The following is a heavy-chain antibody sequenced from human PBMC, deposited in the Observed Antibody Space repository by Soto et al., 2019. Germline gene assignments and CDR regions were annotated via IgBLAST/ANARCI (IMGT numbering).Heavy chain of an antibody. D-gene: IGHD1-1*01. CDR2: IIPIFGTA. Sequence: SVKVSCKASGGTFSSYAISWVRQAPGQGLERMGGIIPIFGTANYAQKFQGRVTITADESTSTAYMELSSLRSEDTAVYYCARDLAEVLWNDQEWFDPWGQGTLVTVSS. J-gene: IGHJ5*02. CDR1: GGTFSSYA. CDR3: ARDLAEVLWNDQEWFDP. V-gene: IGHV1-69*13.